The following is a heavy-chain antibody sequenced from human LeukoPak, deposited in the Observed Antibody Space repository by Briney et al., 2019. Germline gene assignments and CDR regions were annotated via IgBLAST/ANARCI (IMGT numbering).Heavy chain of an antibody. CDR3: ARDLFPYYDYVWGSYQPFDY. V-gene: IGHV1-18*01. CDR2: ISAYNGNT. CDR1: GYTFTSYG. Sequence: SVKVSCKASGYTFTSYGISWVRQAPGQGLEWMGWISAYNGNTNYAQKLQGRVTMTTDTSTSTAYMELRSLRSDDTAVYYCARDLFPYYDYVWGSYQPFDYWGQGTLVTVSS. D-gene: IGHD3-16*02. J-gene: IGHJ4*02.